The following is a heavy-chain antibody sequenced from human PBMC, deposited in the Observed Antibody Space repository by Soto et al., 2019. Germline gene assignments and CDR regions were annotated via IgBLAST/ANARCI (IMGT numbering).Heavy chain of an antibody. D-gene: IGHD2-8*01. V-gene: IGHV5-51*01. CDR3: ARLSGCNNGVCYKFDY. CDR1: GWSFGTYW. J-gene: IGHJ4*02. Sequence: GESRKVSGKGSGWSFGTYWIAWVRQMPGKGLECMGIIYPGDSDTRYSPSFQGQLTISADNSISTAYLQWSSLKASDTAMYYCARLSGCNNGVCYKFDYWGQGTLVTVSS. CDR2: IYPGDSDT.